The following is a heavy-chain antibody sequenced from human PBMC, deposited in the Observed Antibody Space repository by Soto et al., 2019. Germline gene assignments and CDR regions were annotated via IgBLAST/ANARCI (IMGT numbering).Heavy chain of an antibody. J-gene: IGHJ6*02. V-gene: IGHV1-69*13. D-gene: IGHD6-19*01. CDR2: IIPIFGTA. CDR1: GGTFSSYA. CDR3: ARDLAVAGTETSTSFFGYYYYGMDV. Sequence: SVKVSCKASGGTFSSYAISWVRQAPGQGLEWMGGIIPIFGTANYAQKFQGRVTITADESTSTAYMELSSLRSEDTAVYYCARDLAVAGTETSTSFFGYYYYGMDVWGQGTTVTVSS.